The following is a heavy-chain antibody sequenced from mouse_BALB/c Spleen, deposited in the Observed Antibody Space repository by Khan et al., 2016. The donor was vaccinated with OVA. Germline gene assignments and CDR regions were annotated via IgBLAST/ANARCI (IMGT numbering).Heavy chain of an antibody. CDR1: GYSFTAYY. D-gene: IGHD4-1*01. J-gene: IGHJ3*01. CDR3: ARWDDFFSD. V-gene: IGHV1-26*01. Sequence: VRLQQSGPDLVKTGASVKISCKASGYSFTAYYMNWVKLSHGKSLECIGRINPNTDNTTYNQKFKGKAILTVDTSSSTAYMELRSCSSEDSAVYFCARWDDFFSDWGQGTLVTVSA. CDR2: INPNTDNT.